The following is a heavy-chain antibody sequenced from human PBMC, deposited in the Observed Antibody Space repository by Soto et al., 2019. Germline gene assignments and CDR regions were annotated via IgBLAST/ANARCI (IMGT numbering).Heavy chain of an antibody. J-gene: IGHJ3*02. D-gene: IGHD2-21*01. CDR2: INSDGSST. V-gene: IGHV3-74*01. Sequence: HPGGSLRLSCAASGFTFSSHWMHWVRQVPGKGLVWVSRINSDGSSTTYADSVKGRFTISRDNAMNTLYLEMNSLRAEDTAVYYCARDVFATEAFNIWGQGTMVTVS. CDR3: ARDVFATEAFNI. CDR1: GFTFSSHW.